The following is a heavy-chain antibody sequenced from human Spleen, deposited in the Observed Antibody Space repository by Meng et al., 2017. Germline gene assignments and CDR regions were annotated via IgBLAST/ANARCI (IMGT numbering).Heavy chain of an antibody. CDR2: IYYSGST. Sequence: QVQLQQWGAGLLKPSETLSLTCVVSGGSFSDYYWSWIRQPPGKGLEWIGTIYYSGSTYYNPSLKSRVTISVDTSKNQFSLKLSSVTAADTAVYYCVRFSTSPDWFDPWGQGTLVTVSS. CDR1: GGSFSDYY. D-gene: IGHD2-2*01. V-gene: IGHV4-34*01. J-gene: IGHJ5*02. CDR3: VRFSTSPDWFDP.